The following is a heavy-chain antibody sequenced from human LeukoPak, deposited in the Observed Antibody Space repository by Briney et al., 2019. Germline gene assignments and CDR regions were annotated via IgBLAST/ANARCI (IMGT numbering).Heavy chain of an antibody. D-gene: IGHD4-11*01. CDR3: ARYSLLPSSTVTTNYYYMDV. Sequence: GESLKISCKGSGYSFTTYWIAWVRQMPGKGLEWMGIIYPGDSGTRYSPSFQGQVTISADKSISTAYLQWSSLKASDTALYYCARYSLLPSSTVTTNYYYMDVWGKGTTVTVSS. CDR2: IYPGDSGT. CDR1: GYSFTTYW. J-gene: IGHJ6*03. V-gene: IGHV5-51*01.